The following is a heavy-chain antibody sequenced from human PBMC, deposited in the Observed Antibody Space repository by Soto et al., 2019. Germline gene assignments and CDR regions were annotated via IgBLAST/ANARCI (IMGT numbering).Heavy chain of an antibody. D-gene: IGHD3-22*01. CDR3: VRVPIGHSDDSGYSDS. Sequence: GASVKVSCKASGLTFSTSAIQWVRQARGQRLEWIGWIVVGTGNTNYAQKFQGRFTITRDMSSTTAYMELSSLRSEDTAMYYCVRVPIGHSDDSGYSDSWGQGTQVTVSS. V-gene: IGHV1-58*02. J-gene: IGHJ5*01. CDR2: IVVGTGNT. CDR1: GLTFSTSA.